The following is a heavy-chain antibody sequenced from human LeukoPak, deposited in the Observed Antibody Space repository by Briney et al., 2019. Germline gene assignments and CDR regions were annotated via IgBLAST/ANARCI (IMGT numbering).Heavy chain of an antibody. CDR2: IYYSGNT. CDR3: ARDEVEGALDY. CDR1: GGSISGYY. Sequence: SETLSLTCTVSGGSISGYYWSWIRQPPGKGLEWIGYIYYSGNTNYSPSLKSRVTISVDTSKNQFSLKVRSVTAADTAVYYCARDEVEGALDYWGQGTLITVSS. J-gene: IGHJ4*02. D-gene: IGHD3-16*01. V-gene: IGHV4-59*01.